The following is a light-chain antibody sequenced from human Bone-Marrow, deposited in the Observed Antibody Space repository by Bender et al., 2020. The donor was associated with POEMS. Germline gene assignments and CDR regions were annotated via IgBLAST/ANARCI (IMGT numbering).Light chain of an antibody. CDR1: SSDVGNDDL. CDR3: SSYTSSGNSI. CDR2: EST. V-gene: IGLV2-14*02. Sequence: QSALTQPASVSGSPGQSITISCTGTSSDVGNDDLVSWYQQHPGKAPKLMIFESTKRPSGISNRFSGSKSANTASLTISGLQAEDDADYYCSSYTSSGNSIFGGGTKLTVL. J-gene: IGLJ2*01.